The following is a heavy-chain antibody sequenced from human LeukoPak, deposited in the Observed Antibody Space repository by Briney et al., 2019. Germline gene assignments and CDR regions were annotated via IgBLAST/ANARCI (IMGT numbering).Heavy chain of an antibody. CDR1: GDSISSGAYY. D-gene: IGHD3-9*01. J-gene: IGHJ6*02. CDR3: ARARAYDVLTEVGFYYSGVDL. V-gene: IGHV4-31*03. CDR2: IFKSGKT. Sequence: PSETLSLTCTVSGDSISSGAYYWTWIRQHPERGLEWIGYIFKSGKTYYNPSLKSRVVISIDTSNNRFSLELSSVTAADRAVYFCARARAYDVLTEVGFYYSGVDLWGRGTTVTV.